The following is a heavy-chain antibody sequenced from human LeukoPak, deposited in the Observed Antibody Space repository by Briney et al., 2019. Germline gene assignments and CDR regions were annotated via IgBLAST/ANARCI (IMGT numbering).Heavy chain of an antibody. D-gene: IGHD1-1*01. V-gene: IGHV1-18*01. CDR1: GYTCTIYG. J-gene: IGHJ5*02. CDR3: ARNDWNDPWFDP. CDR2: ISAYNGNT. Sequence: ASVKVSCTPSGYTCTIYGISWVRQAPGQRLEWMGWISAYNGNTNYAQKLQGRVTMTTDTSTSTAYMELRSLRSDDTAVYYCARNDWNDPWFDPWGQGTLVTVSS.